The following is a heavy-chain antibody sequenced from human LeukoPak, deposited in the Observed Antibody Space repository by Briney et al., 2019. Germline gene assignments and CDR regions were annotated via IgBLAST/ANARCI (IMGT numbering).Heavy chain of an antibody. V-gene: IGHV4-39*07. CDR2: IYYSGST. J-gene: IGHJ4*02. CDR3: ARDHSGYPGGLFDY. D-gene: IGHD5-12*01. Sequence: SETLSLTCTVSGGSISSSSYYWGWIRQPPGKGLEWIGSIYYSGSTYYNPSLKSRVTIPVDTSKNQFSLKLSSVTAADTAVYYCARDHSGYPGGLFDYWGQGTLVTVSS. CDR1: GGSISSSSYY.